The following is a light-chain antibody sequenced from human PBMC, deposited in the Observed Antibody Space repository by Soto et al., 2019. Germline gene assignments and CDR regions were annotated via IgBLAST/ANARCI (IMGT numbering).Light chain of an antibody. CDR3: SSYTSSSTPYV. V-gene: IGLV2-14*01. J-gene: IGLJ1*01. CDR2: EVS. CDR1: SSDVGGYNY. Sequence: QSALTQPASVSGSPGQSITISCTGTSSDVGGYNYVSWYQQHPDKAPKHMIYEVSNRPSGVSNRFSGSKSGNTASLTISALQAEDEADYYCSSYTSSSTPYVFGTGTKVTVL.